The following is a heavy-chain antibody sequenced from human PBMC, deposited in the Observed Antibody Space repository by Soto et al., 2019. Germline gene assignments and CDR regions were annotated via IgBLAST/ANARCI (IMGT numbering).Heavy chain of an antibody. CDR1: GYTFTGYY. CDR2: INPNSGGT. CDR3: ARGGEKVVIPASWFDP. Sequence: ASVKVSCKASGYTFTGYYMHWVRQAPGQGLEWMGWINPNSGGTNYAQKFQGRVTMTRDTSISTAYMELSRLRSDDTAVYYCARGGEKVVIPASWFDPWGQGTLVRVSS. V-gene: IGHV1-2*02. D-gene: IGHD3-22*01. J-gene: IGHJ5*02.